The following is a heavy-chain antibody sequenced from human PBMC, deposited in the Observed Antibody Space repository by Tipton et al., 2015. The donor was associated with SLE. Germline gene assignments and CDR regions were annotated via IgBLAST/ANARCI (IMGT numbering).Heavy chain of an antibody. Sequence: LRLSCAVYGGSFSGYYWSWIRQPPGKGLEWIGEINHSGSTNYNSSLKSRVTISVDTSKNRFSLKLSSVTAADTAVYYCARGKVTMVRGIMGAFDIWGQGTMVTVSS. CDR3: ARGKVTMVRGIMGAFDI. CDR2: INHSGST. D-gene: IGHD3-10*01. V-gene: IGHV4-34*01. CDR1: GGSFSGYY. J-gene: IGHJ3*02.